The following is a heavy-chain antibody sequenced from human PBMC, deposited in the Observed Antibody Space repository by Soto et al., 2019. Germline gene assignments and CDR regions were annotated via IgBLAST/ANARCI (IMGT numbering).Heavy chain of an antibody. CDR2: IKQDGSEK. CDR3: ARAGTGGSNYYYYYGMDV. CDR1: GFTFSSYW. J-gene: IGHJ6*02. D-gene: IGHD1-1*01. V-gene: IGHV3-7*05. Sequence: GGSLRLSCAASGFTFSSYWMSWVRQAPGKGLEWVANIKQDGSEKYYVDSVKGRFTISRDNAKNSLYLQMNSLRAEDTAVYYCARAGTGGSNYYYYYGMDVWGQGTTVTFSS.